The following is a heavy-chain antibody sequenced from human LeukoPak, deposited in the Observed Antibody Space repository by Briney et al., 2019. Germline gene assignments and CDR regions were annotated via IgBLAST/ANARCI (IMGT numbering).Heavy chain of an antibody. D-gene: IGHD6-13*01. CDR1: GFTFSNAW. CDR3: TTDEIAAAGTFDY. V-gene: IGHV3-15*01. CDR2: IKSKTDGGTT. J-gene: IGHJ4*02. Sequence: GGSLRLSCAASGFTFSNAWMSWVRQAPGKGLEWVGRIKSKTDGGTTDYAAPVKGRFTISRDDSKNTLYLQMNSLKTEDTAVYYCTTDEIAAAGTFDYWGQGTLVTVSS.